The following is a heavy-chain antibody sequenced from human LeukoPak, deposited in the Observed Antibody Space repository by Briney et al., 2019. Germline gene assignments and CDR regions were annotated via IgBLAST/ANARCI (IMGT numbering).Heavy chain of an antibody. CDR3: ARDAVIAAAGTVWFDP. J-gene: IGHJ5*02. CDR1: GYTFTGYY. V-gene: IGHV1-2*02. D-gene: IGHD6-13*01. Sequence: GASVKVSCKASGYTFTGYYMHWVRQAPGQGLEWMGWINPNSGGTGYAQKFQGRVTMTRDTSINTAYMELSSLRSDDTAVYYCARDAVIAAAGTVWFDPWGQGTLVTVSS. CDR2: INPNSGGT.